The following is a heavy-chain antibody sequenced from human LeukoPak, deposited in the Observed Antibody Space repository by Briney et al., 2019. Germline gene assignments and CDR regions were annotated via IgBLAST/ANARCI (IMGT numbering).Heavy chain of an antibody. CDR2: ISYNGSHQ. Sequence: PGGSLRLSCAASGFTFSTYAMHWVRQAPGKGLEWLTVISYNGSHQYYSDSVRGRFTISRDNSKNTLYLQMNSLRAEDTAVYYCARPETYSSGWYEDYYYAMDVWGQGTTVTVSS. V-gene: IGHV3-30*04. CDR3: ARPETYSSGWYEDYYYAMDV. D-gene: IGHD6-19*01. CDR1: GFTFSTYA. J-gene: IGHJ6*02.